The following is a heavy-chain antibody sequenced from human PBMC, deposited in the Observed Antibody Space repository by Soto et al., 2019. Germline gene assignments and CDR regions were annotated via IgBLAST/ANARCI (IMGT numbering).Heavy chain of an antibody. J-gene: IGHJ4*02. CDR1: GYSFTNYG. CDR3: ARANTWFTGRVGTH. V-gene: IGHV1-18*01. CDR2: ISGYNGNT. Sequence: QIHLEQSRIEMKEPGTSLKISCATSGYSFTNYGISWVRQAHGQGLEWMGWISGYNGNTKYAQSFHDRVVMTADTFTSTGYLEIRNLRSYDTDVYYCARANTWFTGRVGTHWGQGTKVTVSS. D-gene: IGHD1-1*01.